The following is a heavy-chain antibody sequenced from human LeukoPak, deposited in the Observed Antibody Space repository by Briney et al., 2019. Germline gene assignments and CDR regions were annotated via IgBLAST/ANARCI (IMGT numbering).Heavy chain of an antibody. V-gene: IGHV4-38-2*02. CDR3: ARDVIAVAGLDC. CDR1: GYSISSGYY. CDR2: IYHSGST. Sequence: SETLSLTCTVSGYSISSGYYWGWIRQPPGKGLEWIGNIYHSGSTYHNPSLKSRVTISVDTSKNQFSLKLSSVTAADTAVYYCARDVIAVAGLDCWGQGTLVTVSS. J-gene: IGHJ4*02. D-gene: IGHD6-19*01.